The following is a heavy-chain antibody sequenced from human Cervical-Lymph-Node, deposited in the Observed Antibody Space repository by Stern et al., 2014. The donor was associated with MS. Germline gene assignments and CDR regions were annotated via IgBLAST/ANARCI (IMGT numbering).Heavy chain of an antibody. V-gene: IGHV3-30*18. J-gene: IGHJ6*02. CDR1: GFTFSNYG. CDR3: AKDAGGYYGSGTLGGMDV. D-gene: IGHD3-10*01. CDR2: ISSDGSKR. Sequence: QVQLVQSGGGVVQPGRSLRLSCAASGFTFSNYGMHWVRQAPGKGLEWVGVISSDGSKRYYADSVKGRFTSSRDNSKNTLYLQMDSLRAEDTAVYYCAKDAGGYYGSGTLGGMDVWGQGTTVTVSS.